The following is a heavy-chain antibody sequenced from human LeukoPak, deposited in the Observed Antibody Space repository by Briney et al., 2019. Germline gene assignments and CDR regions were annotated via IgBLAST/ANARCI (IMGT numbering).Heavy chain of an antibody. J-gene: IGHJ6*02. CDR3: ARDRYSGSYGYYYYYGMDV. Sequence: SETLSLTCAVYGGSFSGYYWSWIRQPPGKGLEWIGEINHSGSTNYNPSLKSRVTMSVDTSKNQFSLKLSSVTAADTAVYYCARDRYSGSYGYYYYYGMDVWGQGTTVTVSS. V-gene: IGHV4-34*01. D-gene: IGHD1-26*01. CDR1: GGSFSGYY. CDR2: INHSGST.